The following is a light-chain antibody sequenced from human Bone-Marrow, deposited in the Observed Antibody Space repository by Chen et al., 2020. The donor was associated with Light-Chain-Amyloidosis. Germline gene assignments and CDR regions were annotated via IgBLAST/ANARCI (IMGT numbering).Light chain of an antibody. J-gene: IGLJ2*01. CDR2: RDT. Sequence: SYELTQPPSVSVSPGQTARITCSGDDLPTKYAYWYQQKPGQAPVLVIHRDTERPSGISERFSGSSSGTTATLTISGVKVEDEADYHCQSADSSGTYEVIFGGGTKLTVL. CDR3: QSADSSGTYEVI. CDR1: DLPTKY. V-gene: IGLV3-25*03.